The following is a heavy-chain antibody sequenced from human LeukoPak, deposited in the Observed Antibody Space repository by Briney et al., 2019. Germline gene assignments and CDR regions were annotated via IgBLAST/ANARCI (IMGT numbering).Heavy chain of an antibody. J-gene: IGHJ4*02. CDR1: GFTFSSYW. CDR3: ARDLGYSYEGYFDY. V-gene: IGHV3-7*01. D-gene: IGHD5-18*01. Sequence: QSGGSLRLSCAASGFTFSSYWMSWVRQAPGKGLEWVANIKQDGSEKYYVDSVKGRFTISRDNAKNSLYLQMNSLRAEDTAVYYCARDLGYSYEGYFDYWGQGTLVTASS. CDR2: IKQDGSEK.